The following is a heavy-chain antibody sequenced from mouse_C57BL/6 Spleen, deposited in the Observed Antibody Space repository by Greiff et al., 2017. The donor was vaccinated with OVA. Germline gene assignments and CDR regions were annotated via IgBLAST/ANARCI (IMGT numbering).Heavy chain of an antibody. D-gene: IGHD1-1*01. J-gene: IGHJ4*01. CDR3: AKWGTTVVYYAMDY. V-gene: IGHV1-64*01. CDR1: GYTFTSYW. CDR2: IHPNSGST. Sequence: QVQLQQPGAELVKPGASVKLSCKASGYTFTSYWMHWVKQRPGQGLEWIGMIHPNSGSTNYNEKFKSKATLTVDKSSSTAYMQLSSLTSEDSAVYYWAKWGTTVVYYAMDYWGQGTSVTVSS.